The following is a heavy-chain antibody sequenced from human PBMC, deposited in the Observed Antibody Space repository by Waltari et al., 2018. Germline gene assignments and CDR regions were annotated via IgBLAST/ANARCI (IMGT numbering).Heavy chain of an antibody. CDR1: GGSISSYY. CDR3: ARGENLLTAQLFPFDY. Sequence: QVQLQESGPGLVKPSETLSLTCTVSGGSISSYYWSWIRQPPGKGLEGIGYIYYRGSTNYHPPLKSRVTISVDPSNNQFSLKLSSVTAADTAVYYCARGENLLTAQLFPFDYWGQGTLVTVSS. D-gene: IGHD1-1*01. CDR2: IYYRGST. J-gene: IGHJ4*02. V-gene: IGHV4-59*01.